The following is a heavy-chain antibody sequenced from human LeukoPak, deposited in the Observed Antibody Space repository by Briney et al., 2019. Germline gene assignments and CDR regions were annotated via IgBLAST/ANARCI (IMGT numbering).Heavy chain of an antibody. Sequence: ASVKVSCKASGGTFSSYAISWVRQAPGQGLEWMGVINPSGGSAMYAQKFQGRIIVTRDTSANTVYMDLSSLRSEDTAVYYCATLPDYYDSKGTFDYWGQGTLVTVSS. CDR2: INPSGGSA. CDR3: ATLPDYYDSKGTFDY. CDR1: GGTFSSYA. J-gene: IGHJ4*02. D-gene: IGHD3-22*01. V-gene: IGHV1-46*01.